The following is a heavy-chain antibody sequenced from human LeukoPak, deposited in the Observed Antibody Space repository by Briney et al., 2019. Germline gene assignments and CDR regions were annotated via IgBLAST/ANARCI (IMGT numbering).Heavy chain of an antibody. Sequence: PGGSLSLSCAASRFTFSSYSMNWVRQAPGKGLEWVSSISSSSSYIYYADSVKGRFTISRDNAKNSLYLQMNSLRAEDTAVYYCARDDYGLLDAFDIWGQGTMVTVSS. CDR3: ARDDYGLLDAFDI. CDR1: RFTFSSYS. J-gene: IGHJ3*02. D-gene: IGHD4-17*01. V-gene: IGHV3-21*01. CDR2: ISSSSSYI.